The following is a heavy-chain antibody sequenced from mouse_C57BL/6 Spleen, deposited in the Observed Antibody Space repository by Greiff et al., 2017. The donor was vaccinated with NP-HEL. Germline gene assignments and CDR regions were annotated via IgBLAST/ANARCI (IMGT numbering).Heavy chain of an antibody. Sequence: QVQLQQSGAELVRPGASVKLSCKASGYTFTDYYINWVKQRPGQGLEWIARIYPGSGNTYYNEKFKGKATLTAEKSSSTAYMQLSSLTSEDSAVYFCARQANWEFDYWGQGTTLTVSS. CDR3: ARQANWEFDY. D-gene: IGHD4-1*01. CDR2: IYPGSGNT. CDR1: GYTFTDYY. J-gene: IGHJ2*01. V-gene: IGHV1-76*01.